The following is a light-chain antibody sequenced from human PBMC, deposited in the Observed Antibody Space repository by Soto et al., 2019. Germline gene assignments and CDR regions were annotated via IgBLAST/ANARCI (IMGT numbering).Light chain of an antibody. CDR2: SNN. Sequence: QSVLPQPPSASGTPGQRVTISCSGSSSNIGSKTVNWYQQLPGTAPPLLIYSNNQRPSGVPDRFSGSKSGSSASLVISGLQSEDEADYYCAAWDDSLKAVVFGGGTKLTVL. CDR3: AAWDDSLKAVV. J-gene: IGLJ2*01. CDR1: SSNIGSKT. V-gene: IGLV1-44*01.